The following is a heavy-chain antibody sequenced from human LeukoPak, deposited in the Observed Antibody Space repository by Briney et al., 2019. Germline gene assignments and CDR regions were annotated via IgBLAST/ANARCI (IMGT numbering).Heavy chain of an antibody. V-gene: IGHV4-59*01. Sequence: SETLSLTCTVSGGSISSYYWSWIRQPPGKGLEWIGYIYYSGSTNYNPSPKSRVTISVDTSKNQFSLKLSSVTAADTAVYYCARDGCSGGSCYRDYYGMDVWGQGTTVTVSS. CDR3: ARDGCSGGSCYRDYYGMDV. D-gene: IGHD2-15*01. J-gene: IGHJ6*02. CDR2: IYYSGST. CDR1: GGSISSYY.